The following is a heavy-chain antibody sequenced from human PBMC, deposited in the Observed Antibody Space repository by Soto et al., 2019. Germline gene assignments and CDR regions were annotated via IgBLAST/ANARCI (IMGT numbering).Heavy chain of an antibody. CDR1: GGSFSGYY. CDR3: ARGPFVVVPAAMAGSRWFDP. V-gene: IGHV4-34*01. J-gene: IGHJ5*02. CDR2: INHSGST. Sequence: SETLSLTCAVYGGSFSGYYWSWIRQPPGKGLEWIGEINHSGSTNYNPSLKSRVTISVDTSKNQFSLKLSSVTAADTAVYYCARGPFVVVPAAMAGSRWFDPWGQGTLVTAPQ. D-gene: IGHD2-2*01.